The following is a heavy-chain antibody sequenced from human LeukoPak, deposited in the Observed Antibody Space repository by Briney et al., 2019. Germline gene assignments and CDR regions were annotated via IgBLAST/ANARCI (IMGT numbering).Heavy chain of an antibody. Sequence: ASVKVSCKASGYTFTSYGISWVRQAPGQGLEWMGWISPYNSNTYYVQNLQGRVTMTTDTSTSTTYMELRSLRSDDTAVYYCARDLKRGYSSGRYSWGTGSSNDFWGQGTLVTVSS. D-gene: IGHD6-19*01. CDR3: ARDLKRGYSSGRYSWGTGSSNDF. CDR2: ISPYNSNT. J-gene: IGHJ4*02. V-gene: IGHV1-18*01. CDR1: GYTFTSYG.